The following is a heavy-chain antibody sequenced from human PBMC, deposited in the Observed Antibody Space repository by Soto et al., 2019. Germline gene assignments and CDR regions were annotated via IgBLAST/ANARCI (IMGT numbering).Heavy chain of an antibody. CDR3: ARHGPLSNNWNQLDY. J-gene: IGHJ4*02. CDR1: GGSISSSPYY. CDR2: IYYNGNT. Sequence: SETLPLTWTVSGGSISSSPYYWGWIRQPPGKGLEWIGNIYYNGNTFYNPSLKSRVTISVDTSKNQFSLKLSSVTAADTAVYYCARHGPLSNNWNQLDYWGQGTLVTVSS. V-gene: IGHV4-39*01. D-gene: IGHD1-1*01.